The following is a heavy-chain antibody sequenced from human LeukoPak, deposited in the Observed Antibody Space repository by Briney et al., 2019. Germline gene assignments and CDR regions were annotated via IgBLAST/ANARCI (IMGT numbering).Heavy chain of an antibody. CDR1: GDSISSFF. Sequence: SETLSLTCTVSGDSISSFFWTWLRQPAGKGLEWIGRIYNSGTTNYNPSLKSRVTMSVDTSKNEISLKLSSMTAADTAVYYCARGGQWFDPWGQGILVTVSS. V-gene: IGHV4-4*07. CDR2: IYNSGTT. CDR3: ARGGQWFDP. J-gene: IGHJ5*02.